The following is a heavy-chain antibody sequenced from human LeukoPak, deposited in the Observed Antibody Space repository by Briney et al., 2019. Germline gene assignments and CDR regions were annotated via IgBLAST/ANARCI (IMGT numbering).Heavy chain of an antibody. Sequence: GGSLRLSCAASGFTFSDYYLSWIRQAPGQGLEWVSYISSSSTVYYADSVKGRFTISRDYAKNSLYLQMNSLRVEDTAVYYCAKTMGAIDHDYWGQGTLVTVSS. CDR3: AKTMGAIDHDY. J-gene: IGHJ4*02. CDR1: GFTFSDYY. V-gene: IGHV3-69-1*01. CDR2: ISSSSTV. D-gene: IGHD1-26*01.